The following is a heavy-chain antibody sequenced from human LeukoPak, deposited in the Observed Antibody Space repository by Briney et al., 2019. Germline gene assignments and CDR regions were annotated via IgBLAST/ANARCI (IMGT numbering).Heavy chain of an antibody. CDR2: ISYDGSNK. Sequence: GGSLRLSCAASGFTFSSYAMHWVRQAPGKGLEWVAVISYDGSNKYYADSVKGRFTISRDNSKNTLYLQMNSLRAEDTAAYYCARVWAEYSIYFDYWGQGTLVTVSS. CDR3: ARVWAEYSIYFDY. V-gene: IGHV3-30*04. J-gene: IGHJ4*02. CDR1: GFTFSSYA. D-gene: IGHD6-6*01.